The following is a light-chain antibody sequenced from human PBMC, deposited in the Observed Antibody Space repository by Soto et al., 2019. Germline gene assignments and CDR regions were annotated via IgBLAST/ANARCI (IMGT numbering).Light chain of an antibody. Sequence: QSALTQPASVSESPGQSITISCTGTSSDIGASTFVSWYQQHPGKAPKLLIYEVSNRPSGISNRFSGSKSANTASLTISGLQAEDEADYYCSSARRDNTWVFGGGTKVIVL. J-gene: IGLJ3*02. CDR1: SSDIGASTF. CDR2: EVS. V-gene: IGLV2-14*03. CDR3: SSARRDNTWV.